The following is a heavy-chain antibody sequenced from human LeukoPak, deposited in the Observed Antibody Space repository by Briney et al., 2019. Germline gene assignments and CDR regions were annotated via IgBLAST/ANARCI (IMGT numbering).Heavy chain of an antibody. CDR3: ATGGSSGWYHFEY. V-gene: IGHV3-74*03. CDR1: GFTSTSYW. J-gene: IGHJ4*02. CDR2: INSDGSTT. Sequence: GGSLRLSCAASGFTSTSYWMHWVRQAPGKGLVWVSLINSDGSTTKYADSVKGRFTMSRDNAKNTLYLEMNSLRGEDTAVYYCATGGSSGWYHFEYWGQGTLVTVSS. D-gene: IGHD6-19*01.